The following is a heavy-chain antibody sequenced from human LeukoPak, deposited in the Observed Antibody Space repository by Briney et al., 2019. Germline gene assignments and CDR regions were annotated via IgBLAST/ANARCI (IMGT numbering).Heavy chain of an antibody. Sequence: SETLSLTCAVYGGSFSGYYWSWIRQPPGKGLEWIGEINHSGSTYYNPSLKSRVTISVDTSKNQFSLKLSSVTAADTAVYYCARGGSITGTQRSDWFDPWGQGTLVTVSS. V-gene: IGHV4-34*01. CDR1: GGSFSGYY. CDR2: INHSGST. D-gene: IGHD1-20*01. J-gene: IGHJ5*02. CDR3: ARGGSITGTQRSDWFDP.